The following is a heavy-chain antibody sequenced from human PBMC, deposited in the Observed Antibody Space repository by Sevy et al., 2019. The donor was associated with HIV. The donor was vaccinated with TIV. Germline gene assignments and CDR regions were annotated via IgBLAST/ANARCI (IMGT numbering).Heavy chain of an antibody. CDR2: VYNSGTT. J-gene: IGHJ5*01. V-gene: IGHV4-39*01. CDR1: GGSISSSSQF. D-gene: IGHD3-9*01. CDR3: ARQLSYYDSLTGSQRGYWLDT. Sequence: SETLSLTCTVSGGSISSSSQFWAWIRQSPGKGVEWIGNVYNSGTTEYNPSLKSRITISVDTSKNKFSLKLTSVTAADTAVYYCARQLSYYDSLTGSQRGYWLDTWGHGNLVTVSS.